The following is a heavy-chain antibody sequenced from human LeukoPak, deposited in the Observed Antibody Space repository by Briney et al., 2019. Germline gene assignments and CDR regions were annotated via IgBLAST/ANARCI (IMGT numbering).Heavy chain of an antibody. CDR3: ARDPTTVTRGLDI. D-gene: IGHD4-17*01. CDR2: VSYIGST. V-gene: IGHV4-59*11. J-gene: IGHJ3*02. Sequence: SETLSLTCTVSGDSFSSHYWSWVRQPPGRGLEWIGYVSYIGSTNYNPSLKSRVTISVDTSKNQFSLKLSSVTAADTAVYYCARDPTTVTRGLDIWGQGTMVTVSS. CDR1: GDSFSSHY.